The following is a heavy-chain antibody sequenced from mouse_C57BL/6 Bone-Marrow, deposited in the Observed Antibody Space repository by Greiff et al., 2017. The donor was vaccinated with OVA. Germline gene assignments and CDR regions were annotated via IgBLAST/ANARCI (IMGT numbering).Heavy chain of an antibody. CDR1: GYAFSSSW. V-gene: IGHV1-82*01. D-gene: IGHD1-1*01. CDR2: IYPGDGDT. CDR3: ARSGDYYGSSPYWYFDV. J-gene: IGHJ1*03. Sequence: VKLMESGPELVKPGASVKISCKASGYAFSSSWMNWVKQRPGKGLEWIGRIYPGDGDTNYNGKFKGKATLTADKSSSTAYMQLSSLTSEDSAVYFCARSGDYYGSSPYWYFDVWGTGTTVTVSS.